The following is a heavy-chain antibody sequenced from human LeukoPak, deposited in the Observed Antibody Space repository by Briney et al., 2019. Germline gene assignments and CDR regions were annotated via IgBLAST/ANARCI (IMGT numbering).Heavy chain of an antibody. J-gene: IGHJ4*02. CDR1: GGSVTDYY. D-gene: IGHD6-19*01. V-gene: IGHV4-59*08. Sequence: RPSETLSLTCTVSGGSVTDYYWSWIRQSPGKGLEWIGYIYYTGTSYNPSLKSRVTISVDTSKNQFSLKLSSVTAADTAVYYCARYEAVAGVFDYWGQGTLVTVSS. CDR2: IYYTGT. CDR3: ARYEAVAGVFDY.